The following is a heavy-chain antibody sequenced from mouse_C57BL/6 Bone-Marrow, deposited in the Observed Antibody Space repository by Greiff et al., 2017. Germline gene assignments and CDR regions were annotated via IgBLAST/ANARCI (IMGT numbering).Heavy chain of an antibody. Sequence: VQLQQSGPGLVAPSQSLSITCTVSGFSLTNYGVDWVRQPPGKGLEWLGVIGGGRSTNYNSALMSRLSISKDNSKSQVFLKKNSRQTDDTTMYYCANRGVRDAMDYWGQGTSVTVSS. CDR1: GFSLTNYG. CDR2: IGGGRST. CDR3: ANRGVRDAMDY. V-gene: IGHV2-9*01. D-gene: IGHD2-14*01. J-gene: IGHJ4*01.